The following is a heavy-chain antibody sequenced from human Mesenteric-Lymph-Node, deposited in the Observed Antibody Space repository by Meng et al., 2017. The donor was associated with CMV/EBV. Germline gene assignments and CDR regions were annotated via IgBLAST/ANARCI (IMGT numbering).Heavy chain of an antibody. CDR1: GFTFDDYA. V-gene: IGHV3-33*08. Sequence: GESLKISCAASGFTFDDYAMHWVRQAPGKGLEWVAVIWYDGSNKYYADSVKGRFTISRDNSKNTLYLQMNSLRAEDTAVYYCAKAMVRGVNGHYYYGMDVWGQGTTVTVSS. CDR2: IWYDGSNK. D-gene: IGHD3-10*01. CDR3: AKAMVRGVNGHYYYGMDV. J-gene: IGHJ6*02.